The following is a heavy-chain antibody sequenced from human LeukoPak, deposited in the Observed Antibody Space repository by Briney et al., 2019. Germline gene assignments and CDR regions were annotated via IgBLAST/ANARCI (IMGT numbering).Heavy chain of an antibody. J-gene: IGHJ4*02. CDR1: GGSISSYY. D-gene: IGHD6-13*01. CDR3: ASSEYSSSLIFDY. Sequence: PSETLSLTCTVSGGSISSYYWSWIPQPPGKGLEWFGYIYYSGSTNYNPSLKSRLTISVDTSKNQFSLKLSSVTAADTAVYYCASSEYSSSLIFDYWGQGTLVTVSS. V-gene: IGHV4-59*01. CDR2: IYYSGST.